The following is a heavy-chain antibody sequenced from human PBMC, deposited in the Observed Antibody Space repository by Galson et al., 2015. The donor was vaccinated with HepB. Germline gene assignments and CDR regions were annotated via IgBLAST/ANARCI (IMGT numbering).Heavy chain of an antibody. V-gene: IGHV3-11*01. J-gene: IGHJ6*02. D-gene: IGHD3-10*01. CDR1: GFTFSDYY. CDR3: ARALGYVWFGAFMDV. CDR2: ISSSGSTI. Sequence: SLRFSCAASGFTFSDYYMSWIRQAPGKGLEWVSYISSSGSTIYYADSVKGRFTISRDNAKNSLYLQMNSLRAEDTAVYYCARALGYVWFGAFMDVWGQGTTVTVSS.